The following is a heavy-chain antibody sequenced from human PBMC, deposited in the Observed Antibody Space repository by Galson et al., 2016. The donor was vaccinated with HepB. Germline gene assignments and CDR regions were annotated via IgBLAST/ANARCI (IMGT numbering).Heavy chain of an antibody. Sequence: SLRLSCAASGVNFHNYAMTWVRQAPGKGLEWVAVMSYDGGKIYYADSVRGRFSVSRDNSKNTLYLEMDSLRHEDTALYYCAMSVGYFYFDYHPANLWGQGTLVTVSS. J-gene: IGHJ5*02. CDR1: GVNFHNYA. CDR2: MSYDGGKI. V-gene: IGHV3-30-3*01. D-gene: IGHD3-10*01. CDR3: AMSVGYFYFDYHPANL.